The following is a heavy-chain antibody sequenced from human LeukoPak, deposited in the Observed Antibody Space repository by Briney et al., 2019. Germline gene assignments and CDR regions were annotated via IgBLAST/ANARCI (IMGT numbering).Heavy chain of an antibody. Sequence: GGSLRLSCAASGFTFSGSAMHWVRQASGKGLEWVGRIRSKANSYATAYAASVKGRFTISRDDSKNTAYLQMNSLKTEDTAVYYCTRDAVLLWDDAFDIWGQGTMVTVSS. D-gene: IGHD3-10*01. CDR1: GFTFSGSA. V-gene: IGHV3-73*01. CDR2: IRSKANSYAT. CDR3: TRDAVLLWDDAFDI. J-gene: IGHJ3*02.